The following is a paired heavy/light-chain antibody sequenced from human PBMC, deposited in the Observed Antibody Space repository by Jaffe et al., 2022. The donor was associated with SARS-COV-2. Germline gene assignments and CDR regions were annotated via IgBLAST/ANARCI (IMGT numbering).Light chain of an antibody. CDR3: SSYSSSGTRV. Sequence: QSALTQPASVSGSPGQSITISCTGTSSDIGGYNYVSWYQQHPGKAPKLMIYAVSNRPSGISNRFSGSKSGNTASLTISGLQAEDEADYYCSSYSSSGTRVFGGGTKLTVL. V-gene: IGLV2-14*01. CDR1: SSDIGGYNY. J-gene: IGLJ3*02. CDR2: AVS.
Heavy chain of an antibody. V-gene: IGHV4-4*02. Sequence: QVQLQESGPGLVKPSGTLSLTCAVSGGSISSNNWWSWVRQPPGKGLEWIGEMYHAGSTNYNPSLKSRVTISVDKSKNHFSLRLTSVTAADTAVYYCAAVAVAGTYLDHWGQGSQVTVSS. CDR2: MYHAGST. D-gene: IGHD6-19*01. CDR1: GGSISSNNW. J-gene: IGHJ4*02. CDR3: AAVAVAGTYLDH.